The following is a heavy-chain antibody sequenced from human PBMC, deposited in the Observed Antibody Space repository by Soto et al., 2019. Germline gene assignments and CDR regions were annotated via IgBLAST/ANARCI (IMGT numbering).Heavy chain of an antibody. V-gene: IGHV1-18*01. CDR2: ISAYNGNT. J-gene: IGHJ6*02. CDR1: GYTFTSYG. Sequence: ASVKVSCKASGYTFTSYGISWVRQAPGQGLEWMGWISAYNGNTNYAQKLQGRVTMTTDTSTSTAYMELRSLRSDDTAVYYCARDLVASGRLTYYYYYGMDVWGQGTTVTVSS. CDR3: ARDLVASGRLTYYYYYGMDV. D-gene: IGHD2-8*02.